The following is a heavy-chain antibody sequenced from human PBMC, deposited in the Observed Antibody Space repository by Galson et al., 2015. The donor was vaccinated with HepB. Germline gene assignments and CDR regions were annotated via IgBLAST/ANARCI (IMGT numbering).Heavy chain of an antibody. D-gene: IGHD4-17*01. CDR1: GFTVSSNY. V-gene: IGHV3-53*01. Sequence: SLRLSCAAPGFTVSSNYMSWVRQVPGKGLEWVSVIYGGGDTYYADSVKGRFTISRDNSKYTLYLRMNSLRAEDTAVYYCANSHDYGDFGAFDIWGQGTMVTVSS. CDR2: IYGGGDT. J-gene: IGHJ3*02. CDR3: ANSHDYGDFGAFDI.